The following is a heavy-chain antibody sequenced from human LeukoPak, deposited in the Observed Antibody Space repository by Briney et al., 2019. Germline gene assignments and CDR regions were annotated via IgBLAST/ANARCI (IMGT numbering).Heavy chain of an antibody. CDR3: ARAEKAVTGTLDY. V-gene: IGHV4-59*01. J-gene: IGHJ4*02. Sequence: PSETLSLTCTVSGDSISNYYWSWIRQSPGKKLEWIGYMYNRGSTIYNPSLKSRVTISTDTSKNQFSLRLTSVTAADTAVYYWARAEKAVTGTLDYWGQGTLITVSS. CDR2: MYNRGST. D-gene: IGHD6-19*01. CDR1: GDSISNYY.